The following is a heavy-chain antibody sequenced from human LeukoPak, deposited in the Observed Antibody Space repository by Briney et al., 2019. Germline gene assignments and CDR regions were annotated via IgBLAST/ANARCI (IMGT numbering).Heavy chain of an antibody. D-gene: IGHD5-12*01. J-gene: IGHJ4*02. CDR1: GFTVSSNY. CDR3: ARVGAYGGYKYYFDY. Sequence: GGSLRLSCAASGFTVSSNYMGWVRQAPGKGLDWVSVIYSTGTTHYADSVKGRFTISRDNSNNTLYLQMNTLRAEDTAVYYCARVGAYGGYKYYFDYWGQGTLVTVSS. CDR2: IYSTGTT. V-gene: IGHV3-53*01.